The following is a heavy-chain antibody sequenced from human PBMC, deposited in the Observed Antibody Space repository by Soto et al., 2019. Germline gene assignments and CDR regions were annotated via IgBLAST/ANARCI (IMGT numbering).Heavy chain of an antibody. V-gene: IGHV4-39*01. D-gene: IGHD2-2*01. J-gene: IGHJ5*02. CDR1: GGSISSSSYY. CDR2: IYYSGST. Sequence: SETLSLTCTVSGGSISSSSYYWGWIRQPPGKGLEWIGSIYYSGSTYYNPSLKSRVTISVDTSKNQFSLKLSSVTAADTAVYYCARHESGIVVVPAAMAWWFDPWGQGTLVTVSS. CDR3: ARHESGIVVVPAAMAWWFDP.